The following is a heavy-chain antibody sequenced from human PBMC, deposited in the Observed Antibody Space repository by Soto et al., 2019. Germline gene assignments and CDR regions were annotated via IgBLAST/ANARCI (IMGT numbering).Heavy chain of an antibody. D-gene: IGHD6-19*01. J-gene: IGHJ6*02. Sequence: SQTLSLTCAISGDSVSSNSAAWNWIRQSPSRGLEWLGRTYYRSKWYNDYAVSVKSRITINPDTSKNQFSLQLNSVTPEDTAVYYCARDSAQWLVRSYYGMDVWGQGTTVTSP. CDR2: TYYRSKWYN. CDR1: GDSVSSNSAA. CDR3: ARDSAQWLVRSYYGMDV. V-gene: IGHV6-1*01.